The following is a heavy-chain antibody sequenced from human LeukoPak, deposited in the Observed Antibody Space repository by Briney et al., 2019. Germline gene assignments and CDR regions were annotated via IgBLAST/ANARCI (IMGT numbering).Heavy chain of an antibody. CDR3: ARDLAYCGGDCYPGWFDP. V-gene: IGHV3-74*01. D-gene: IGHD2-21*02. Sequence: GGSLRLSCAASGFTFSSYWMHWVRQAQGKGLVWVSRINTDGSSTNYADSVKGRFTISRDNAKNTLYLQMNSLRAEDTAVYYCARDLAYCGGDCYPGWFDPWGQETQVIVSS. J-gene: IGHJ5*02. CDR1: GFTFSSYW. CDR2: INTDGSST.